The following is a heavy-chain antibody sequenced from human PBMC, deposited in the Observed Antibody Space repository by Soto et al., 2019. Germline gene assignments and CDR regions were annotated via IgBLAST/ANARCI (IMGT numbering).Heavy chain of an antibody. CDR3: ARELNTDPSAYYSFAY. CDR2: VSTNNADT. CDR1: GYTFTAYG. D-gene: IGHD3-22*01. Sequence: QVQLVQSGPEVKMPGASVKVSCRTSGYTFTAYGLAWLRQAPGQRPEWMGWVSTNNADTNYAQKFQGSVTMTTETSTRTTYMELRSLRSDDTAVYYCARELNTDPSAYYSFAYWGQGTLVTVSS. J-gene: IGHJ4*02. V-gene: IGHV1-18*01.